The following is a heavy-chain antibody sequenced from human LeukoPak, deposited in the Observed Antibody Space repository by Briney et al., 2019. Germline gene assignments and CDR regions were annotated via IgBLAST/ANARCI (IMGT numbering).Heavy chain of an antibody. J-gene: IGHJ6*03. V-gene: IGHV1-46*01. CDR2: INPSGGST. CDR1: GYTFTSYY. CDR3: ATRGAYYMDV. Sequence: ASVKVSCKASGYTFTSYYMHWVRQAPGQGLECMGIINPSGGSTSYAQKFQGRVTMTRDMSTSTVYMELSSLRSEDTAVYYCATRGAYYMDVWGKGTTVTVSS.